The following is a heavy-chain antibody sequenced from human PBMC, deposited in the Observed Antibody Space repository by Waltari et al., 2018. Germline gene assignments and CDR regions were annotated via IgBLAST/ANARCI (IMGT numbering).Heavy chain of an antibody. CDR1: GGSISSYY. D-gene: IGHD1-26*01. Sequence: QVQLQESGPGLVKPSETLSLTCTVSGGSISSYYWSWIRQPPGKGLEWIGYIYYSGSTNYNPSLKSRVTISVDTSKNQFSLKLSSVTAADTAVYYCARDPGGSYPGAFDIWGQGTMVTVSS. CDR3: ARDPGGSYPGAFDI. CDR2: IYYSGST. V-gene: IGHV4-59*01. J-gene: IGHJ3*02.